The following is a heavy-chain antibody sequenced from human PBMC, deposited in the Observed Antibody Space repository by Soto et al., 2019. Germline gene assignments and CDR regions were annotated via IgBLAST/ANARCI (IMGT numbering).Heavy chain of an antibody. J-gene: IGHJ4*02. D-gene: IGHD1-26*01. CDR3: ARDHSGSYRFDY. CDR1: GDSVSSNSAA. CDR2: TYYRSKWYY. Sequence: SQTLSLTCAISGDSVSSNSAAWNWIRQSPSRGLEWLGRTYYRSKWYYDYALSVKSRIIINPDTSKNQLSLQLSSVTPADTAVYYCARDHSGSYRFDYWGPGTLVTVSS. V-gene: IGHV6-1*01.